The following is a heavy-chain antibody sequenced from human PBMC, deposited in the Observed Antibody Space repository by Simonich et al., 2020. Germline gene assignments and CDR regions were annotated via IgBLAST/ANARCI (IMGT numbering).Heavy chain of an antibody. Sequence: EVQLVESGGGLVKPGGSLRLSCAASGFTFSSYSMNWVRQAPGKGLEWVSPISSSSNYIYYADSVKGRFTSSRDNAKNSLYLQMNSLRAEDTAVYYCAREIEAGNAFDIWGQGTMVTVSS. V-gene: IGHV3-21*01. CDR3: AREIEAGNAFDI. CDR2: ISSSSNYI. CDR1: GFTFSSYS. J-gene: IGHJ3*02.